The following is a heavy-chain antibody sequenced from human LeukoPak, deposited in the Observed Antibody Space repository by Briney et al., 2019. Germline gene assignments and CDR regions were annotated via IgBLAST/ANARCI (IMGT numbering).Heavy chain of an antibody. D-gene: IGHD3-3*01. CDR1: GYTFTSYY. J-gene: IGHJ6*02. V-gene: IGHV1-46*01. Sequence: ASVKVSCKASGYTFTSYYMHWVRQAPGQGLEWMGIINPSGGSTSYAQKFQGRVTMTRDTSTSTVYMELSSLRSEDTAVYYCARDGLVVRFLEWLSHYYYYYYGMDVWGQGTTVTVSS. CDR3: ARDGLVVRFLEWLSHYYYYYYGMDV. CDR2: INPSGGST.